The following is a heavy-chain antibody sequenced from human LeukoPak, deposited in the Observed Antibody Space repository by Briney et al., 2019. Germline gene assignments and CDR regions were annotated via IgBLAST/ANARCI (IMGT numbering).Heavy chain of an antibody. CDR2: IYYSGST. Sequence: SETLSLTCTVSGGSISSSSYYWGWIRQPPGKGLEWIGSIYYSGSTYYNPSLKSRVTISVDTSKNQFSLKLSSVTAADTAVYYCARDVVIYYYMDVWGKGTTVTVSS. V-gene: IGHV4-39*07. CDR3: ARDVVIYYYMDV. CDR1: GGSISSSSYY. J-gene: IGHJ6*03. D-gene: IGHD3-10*01.